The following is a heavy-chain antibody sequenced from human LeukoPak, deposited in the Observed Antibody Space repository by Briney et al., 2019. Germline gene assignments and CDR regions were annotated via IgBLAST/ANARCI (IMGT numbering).Heavy chain of an antibody. D-gene: IGHD6-19*01. CDR1: GFTFSSYG. V-gene: IGHV3-30*02. J-gene: IGHJ4*02. CDR2: IRYDGSNK. Sequence: PGGSLRLSCAASGFTFSSYGTHWVRQAPGKGLEWVAFIRYDGSNKYYADSVKGRFTISRDNSKNTLYLQMNSLRAEDTAVYYCAKDRSSGWYFDYWGQGTLVTVSS. CDR3: AKDRSSGWYFDY.